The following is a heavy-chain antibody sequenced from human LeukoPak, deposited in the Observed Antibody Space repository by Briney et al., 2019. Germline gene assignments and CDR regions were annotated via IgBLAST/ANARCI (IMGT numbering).Heavy chain of an antibody. Sequence: KPSETLSFTCTVSGGSISSHYWSWIRQPPGKGLEWIGYIYYSGSTNYNPSLKSRVTISVDTSKNQFSLKLSSVTAADTAVYYCAREGRDGYNYLNYWGQGTLVTVSS. CDR1: GGSISSHY. J-gene: IGHJ4*02. V-gene: IGHV4-59*11. CDR3: AREGRDGYNYLNY. CDR2: IYYSGST. D-gene: IGHD5-24*01.